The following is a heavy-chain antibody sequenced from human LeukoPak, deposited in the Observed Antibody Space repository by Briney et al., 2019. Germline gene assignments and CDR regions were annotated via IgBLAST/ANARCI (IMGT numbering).Heavy chain of an antibody. CDR3: ARHTTVGGSLRFDY. CDR2: ICPGDSDT. Sequence: GESLKISCKGSGYGFSSYWIGWVCQMPGKGLEYMGIICPGDSDTRYSQSFQGQVTISADKSITTAYLQWSSLKASDTAMYYCARHTTVGGSLRFDYWGQGTLVSVSS. J-gene: IGHJ4*02. CDR1: GYGFSSYW. D-gene: IGHD4-23*01. V-gene: IGHV5-51*01.